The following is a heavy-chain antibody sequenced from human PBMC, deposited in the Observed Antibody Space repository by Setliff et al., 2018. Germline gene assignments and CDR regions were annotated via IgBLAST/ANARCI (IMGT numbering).Heavy chain of an antibody. Sequence: SETLSLTCAVSGGSVTSHYWSWIRQPPGKGLEWIGFIFYSGDTNSNPSLKSRVTISVDTSKNQFSLKLSSVTAADTAVYYCARGRMPHYYMDVWGKGTTVTVSS. CDR2: IFYSGDT. CDR3: ARGRMPHYYMDV. V-gene: IGHV4-59*02. CDR1: GGSVTSHY. D-gene: IGHD2-2*01. J-gene: IGHJ6*03.